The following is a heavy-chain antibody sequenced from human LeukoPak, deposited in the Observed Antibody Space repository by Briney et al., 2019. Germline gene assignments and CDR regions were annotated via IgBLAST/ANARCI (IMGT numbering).Heavy chain of an antibody. Sequence: GRSLRLSCAASGFTFSSYAMHWVRQAPGKGLEWVAVISYDGSNKNYVDPVKGRFTISRDNSKNTLYLQMNSVRAEDTAVYYCARDSPSRDSSDYMDVWGKATTVTVSS. J-gene: IGHJ6*03. V-gene: IGHV3-30*01. D-gene: IGHD6-6*01. CDR1: GFTFSSYA. CDR3: ARDSPSRDSSDYMDV. CDR2: ISYDGSNK.